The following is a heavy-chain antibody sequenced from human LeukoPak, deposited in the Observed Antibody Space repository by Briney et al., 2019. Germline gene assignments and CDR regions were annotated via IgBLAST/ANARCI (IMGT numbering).Heavy chain of an antibody. D-gene: IGHD3-9*01. J-gene: IGHJ6*03. CDR2: ISYDGSNK. CDR1: GFTFSSYG. Sequence: GGSLRLSCAASGFTFSSYGMHWVRQAPGKGLEWVAAISYDGSNKYYADSVKGRFTISRDNSKNTLYLQMNSLRAEDTAVYYCAKELRYFDWLPHGYYYYMDVWGKGTTVTISS. V-gene: IGHV3-30*18. CDR3: AKELRYFDWLPHGYYYYMDV.